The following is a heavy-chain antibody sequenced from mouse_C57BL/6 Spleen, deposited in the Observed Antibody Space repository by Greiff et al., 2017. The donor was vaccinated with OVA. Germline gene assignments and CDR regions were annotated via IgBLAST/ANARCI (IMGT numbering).Heavy chain of an antibody. J-gene: IGHJ1*03. Sequence: VQLKESGAELVKPGASVKLSCTASGFNIKDYYMHWVKQRTEQGLEWIGRIDPEAGETKYAPKFQGKATITADTSSNTAYLQLSSLTSEDTAVYYCARSNYDYYWYFDVWGTGTTVTVSS. CDR2: IDPEAGET. V-gene: IGHV14-2*01. CDR1: GFNIKDYY. D-gene: IGHD2-4*01. CDR3: ARSNYDYYWYFDV.